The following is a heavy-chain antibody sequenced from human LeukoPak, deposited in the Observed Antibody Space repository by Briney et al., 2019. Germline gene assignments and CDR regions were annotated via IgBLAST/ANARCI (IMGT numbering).Heavy chain of an antibody. D-gene: IGHD2-21*02. CDR1: GGSISSGGYY. CDR2: IYYSGST. CDR3: ARGRRSIVVVTAIRLFYFDY. J-gene: IGHJ4*02. V-gene: IGHV4-31*03. Sequence: PSQTLSLTCTVSGGSISSGGYYWSWIRQHPGKGLEWIGYIYYSGSTYYNPSLKSRVTISVDTSKNQFSLKLSSVTAADTAVYYCARGRRSIVVVTAIRLFYFDYWGQGTLVTVSS.